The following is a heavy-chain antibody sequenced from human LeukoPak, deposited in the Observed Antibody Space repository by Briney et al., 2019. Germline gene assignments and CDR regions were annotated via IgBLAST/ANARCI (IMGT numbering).Heavy chain of an antibody. J-gene: IGHJ4*02. V-gene: IGHV3-21*01. CDR1: GFPFSAYS. Sequence: GGSLRLSCAASGFPFSAYSMNWVRRAPGKGLEWVSSISGSSAYVYYADSVKGRFTVSRDNAKNSLYLQMSSLRAEDTAVYYCAKAYYDSSRYSYYFDYWGQGTPVTVSS. CDR3: AKAYYDSSRYSYYFDY. D-gene: IGHD3-22*01. CDR2: ISGSSAYV.